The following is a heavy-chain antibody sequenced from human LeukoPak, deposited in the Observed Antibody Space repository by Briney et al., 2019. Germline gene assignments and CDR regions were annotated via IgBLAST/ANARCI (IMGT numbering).Heavy chain of an antibody. J-gene: IGHJ3*02. D-gene: IGHD3-10*01. CDR3: AGTMVRGVIGAFDI. V-gene: IGHV4-39*01. Sequence: SETLSLTCTVSGGSISSSSYYWGWIRQPPGKGLEWIGSIYYSGSTYYNPSLKSRVTISVGTSKNQFSLKLSSVTAADTAVYYCAGTMVRGVIGAFDIWGQGTMVTVSS. CDR1: GGSISSSSYY. CDR2: IYYSGST.